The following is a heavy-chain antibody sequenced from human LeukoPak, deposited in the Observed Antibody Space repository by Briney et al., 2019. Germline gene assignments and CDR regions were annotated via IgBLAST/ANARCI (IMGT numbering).Heavy chain of an antibody. CDR2: IYYSGYT. V-gene: IGHV4-59*01. CDR3: ARVFDSGSQAYFYYMDV. Sequence: SETLSLTCTVSGGSISSYYWSWIRQPPGKGLKWIGNIYYSGYTTYSPSLKSRVTMSVDTSKNQFSLKVSSVTAADTAVYYCARVFDSGSQAYFYYMDVWGKGTTVTISS. J-gene: IGHJ6*03. D-gene: IGHD3-10*01. CDR1: GGSISSYY.